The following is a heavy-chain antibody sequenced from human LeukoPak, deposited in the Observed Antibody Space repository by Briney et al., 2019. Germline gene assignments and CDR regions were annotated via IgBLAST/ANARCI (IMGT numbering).Heavy chain of an antibody. Sequence: GGSLRLSCAASGFTFDDHAMHWVRQAPGKGLEWVSGISWNSGSIGYADSVKGRFTISRDNAKNSLYLQMNSLRAEDTALYYCAKVSATYGDYLAEAFDYWGQGTLVTVSS. CDR2: ISWNSGSI. CDR3: AKVSATYGDYLAEAFDY. J-gene: IGHJ4*02. D-gene: IGHD4-17*01. V-gene: IGHV3-9*01. CDR1: GFTFDDHA.